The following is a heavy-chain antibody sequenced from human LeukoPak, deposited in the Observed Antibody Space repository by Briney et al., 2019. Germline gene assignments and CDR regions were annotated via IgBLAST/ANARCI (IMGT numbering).Heavy chain of an antibody. CDR2: INHSGST. Sequence: SETLSLTCAVYGGSFSGYYWSWIRQPPGKGLEWIGEINHSGSTNYNPSLKSRVTISVDTSKSQFSLKLSSVTAADTAVYYCARESSAVAYYYGSGSYSLFGYWGQGTLVTVSS. CDR3: ARESSAVAYYYGSGSYSLFGY. CDR1: GGSFSGYY. D-gene: IGHD3-10*01. V-gene: IGHV4-34*01. J-gene: IGHJ4*02.